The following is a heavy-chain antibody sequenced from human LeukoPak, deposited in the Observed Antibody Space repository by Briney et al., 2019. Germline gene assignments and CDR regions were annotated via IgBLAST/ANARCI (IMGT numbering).Heavy chain of an antibody. Sequence: KAGGSLRLSCAASGFNFSSYSMNWVRQTPGKGLEWVSSISSSSSYIYYADSVKGRFTISRDNAKNSLYLQMNSLRAEDTAVYYCASSRGSWPDYFDYWGQGTLVTVSS. V-gene: IGHV3-21*01. CDR3: ASSRGSWPDYFDY. CDR2: ISSSSSYI. J-gene: IGHJ4*02. D-gene: IGHD6-13*01. CDR1: GFNFSSYS.